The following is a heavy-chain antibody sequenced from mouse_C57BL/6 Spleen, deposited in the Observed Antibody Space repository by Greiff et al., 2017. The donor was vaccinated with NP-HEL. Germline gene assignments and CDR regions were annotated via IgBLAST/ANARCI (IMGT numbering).Heavy chain of an antibody. Sequence: ESGPGLVKPSQSLSLTCSVTGYSITSGYYWNWIRQFPGNKLEWMGYISYDGSNNYNPSLKNRISITRDTSKNQFFLKLNSVTTEDTATYYCARDGLGNFDYWGQGTTLTVSS. V-gene: IGHV3-6*01. CDR1: GYSITSGYY. CDR2: ISYDGSN. J-gene: IGHJ2*01. CDR3: ARDGLGNFDY. D-gene: IGHD3-3*01.